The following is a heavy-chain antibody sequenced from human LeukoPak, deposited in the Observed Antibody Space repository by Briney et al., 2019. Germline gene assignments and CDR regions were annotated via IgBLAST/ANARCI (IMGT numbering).Heavy chain of an antibody. CDR3: ARVLGVEQTEEQDAFDI. D-gene: IGHD1/OR15-1a*01. CDR1: GGSISSYY. J-gene: IGHJ3*02. Sequence: SETLSLTCTVSGGSISSYYWSWIRQPAGKGLEWIGRIYTSGSTNYNPSLKSRVTMSVDTSKNQFSLKLSSVTAADTAVYYRARVLGVEQTEEQDAFDIWGQGTMVTVSS. CDR2: IYTSGST. V-gene: IGHV4-4*07.